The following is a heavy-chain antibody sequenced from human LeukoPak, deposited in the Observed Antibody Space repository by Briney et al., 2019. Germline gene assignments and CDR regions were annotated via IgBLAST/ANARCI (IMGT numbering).Heavy chain of an antibody. J-gene: IGHJ5*02. CDR3: ASSTLGWFDP. D-gene: IGHD3-16*01. CDR2: IYSGGST. Sequence: GGSLRLSCTVSGFTVSSDSMSWVRQAPGKGLEWVSFIYSGGSTHYSDSVKGRFTISRDNSKNTLYLQMNSLRAEDTAVYYCASSTLGWFDPWGQGTLVTVSS. V-gene: IGHV3-53*01. CDR1: GFTVSSDS.